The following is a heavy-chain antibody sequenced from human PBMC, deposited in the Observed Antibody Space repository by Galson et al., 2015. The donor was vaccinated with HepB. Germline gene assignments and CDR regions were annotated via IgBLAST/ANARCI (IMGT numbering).Heavy chain of an antibody. D-gene: IGHD3-22*01. Sequence: SLRLSCAASGFTVSTNYMTWVRQAPGKGLESVSVIYGGGGTFYADSVKGRFTISRDNSKNTLFLQMDSLRAEDTAVYYCARDQYHDSSGYRYSEYWGQGTLVAVSS. J-gene: IGHJ4*02. CDR3: ARDQYHDSSGYRYSEY. CDR2: IYGGGGT. V-gene: IGHV3-53*01. CDR1: GFTVSTNY.